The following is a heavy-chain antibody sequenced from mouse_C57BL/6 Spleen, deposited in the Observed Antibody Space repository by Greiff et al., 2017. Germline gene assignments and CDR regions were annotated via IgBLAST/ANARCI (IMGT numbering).Heavy chain of an antibody. D-gene: IGHD2-3*01. V-gene: IGHV1-20*01. Sequence: VHVKQSGPELVKPGDSVKISCTASGYSFTGYFMNWVMQSHGKSLEWIGRINPYNGDTFYNQKFKGKATLTVDKSSSTAHMELRSLTSEDSAVYYCARDGYRYAMDYWGQGTSVTVSS. J-gene: IGHJ4*01. CDR2: INPYNGDT. CDR1: GYSFTGYF. CDR3: ARDGYRYAMDY.